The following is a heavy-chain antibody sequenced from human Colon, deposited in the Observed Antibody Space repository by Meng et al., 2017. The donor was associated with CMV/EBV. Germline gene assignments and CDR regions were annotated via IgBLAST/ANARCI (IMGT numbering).Heavy chain of an antibody. CDR3: AKEGVGRGDPFDH. J-gene: IGHJ5*02. CDR2: ISSSGRDI. CDR1: GFAFSYSE. D-gene: IGHD3-3*01. Sequence: SCAASGFAFSYSEMNWVRQAPGKGLEWVAYISSSGRDIYYADSVKGRFTISRDNAKNSLYLQMNSLRAEDSAIYYCAKEGVGRGDPFDHWGQGTLVTVSS. V-gene: IGHV3-48*03.